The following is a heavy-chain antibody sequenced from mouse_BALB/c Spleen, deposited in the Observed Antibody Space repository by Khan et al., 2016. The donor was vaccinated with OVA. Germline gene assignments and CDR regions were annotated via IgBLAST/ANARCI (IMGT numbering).Heavy chain of an antibody. CDR3: ARTARIKY. Sequence: EVQLQESGPGLVKPSQSLSLTCTVTGYSITSGYGWNWIRQFPGNKLEWMGYISYSGSTNYNPSIKSRISITRDTSKNQFSLQLNSVTTEDTATYYCARTARIKYWGQGTTLTVSS. V-gene: IGHV3-2*02. CDR2: ISYSGST. D-gene: IGHD1-2*01. J-gene: IGHJ2*01. CDR1: GYSITSGYG.